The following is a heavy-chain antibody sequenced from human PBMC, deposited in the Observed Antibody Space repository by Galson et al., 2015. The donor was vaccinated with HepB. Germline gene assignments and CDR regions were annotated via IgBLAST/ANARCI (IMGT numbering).Heavy chain of an antibody. Sequence: SVKVSCKASGYTFTNYYIHWLRQAPGQRLEWMGIINPGGGSTSSAQKFQGRFTISRDNAMNSLYLRMNSLRAEDTAMYYCATLLTRSQWLAEVDYWGQGTLVTVSS. CDR3: ATLLTRSQWLAEVDY. V-gene: IGHV1-46*01. J-gene: IGHJ4*02. D-gene: IGHD6-19*01. CDR2: INPGGGST. CDR1: GYTFTNYY.